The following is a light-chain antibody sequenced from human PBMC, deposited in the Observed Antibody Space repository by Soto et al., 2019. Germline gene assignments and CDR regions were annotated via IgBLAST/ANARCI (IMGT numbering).Light chain of an antibody. CDR3: CSYAGSSYV. V-gene: IGLV2-23*02. Sequence: SALTQPASVSGSPGQSIPISCTGTNSDVGSYNLASWYQQHPGKAPKLMIYEVSKRPSGVSNRFSGSKSGNTASLTISGLQAEDEADYYCCSYAGSSYVFGTGTKVTVL. CDR2: EVS. J-gene: IGLJ1*01. CDR1: NSDVGSYNL.